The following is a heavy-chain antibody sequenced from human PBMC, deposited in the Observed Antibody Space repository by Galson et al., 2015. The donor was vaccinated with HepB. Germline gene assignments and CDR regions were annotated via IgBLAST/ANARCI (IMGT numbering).Heavy chain of an antibody. D-gene: IGHD3-9*01. CDR3: ARDFVLRYFDY. V-gene: IGHV3-33*01. Sequence: SLRLSCAASGFTFSSYGMHWVRQAPGKGLEWVAVIWYDGSNKYYADSVKGRFTISRDNSKNTLYLQMNSLRAEDTAVYYCARDFVLRYFDYWGQGTLVTVSS. J-gene: IGHJ4*02. CDR2: IWYDGSNK. CDR1: GFTFSSYG.